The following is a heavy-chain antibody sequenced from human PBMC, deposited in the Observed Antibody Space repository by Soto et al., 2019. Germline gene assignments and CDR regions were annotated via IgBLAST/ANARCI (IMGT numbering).Heavy chain of an antibody. V-gene: IGHV3-33*01. Sequence: PGGSLRLSCAASGFTFSSYGMHWVRQAPGKGLEWVAVIWYDGSNKYYADSVKGRFTISRDNSKNTLYLQMNSLRAEDTAVYYCASLYGDYDYYGMDVWGQGTTVTVSS. CDR1: GFTFSSYG. D-gene: IGHD4-17*01. J-gene: IGHJ6*02. CDR2: IWYDGSNK. CDR3: ASLYGDYDYYGMDV.